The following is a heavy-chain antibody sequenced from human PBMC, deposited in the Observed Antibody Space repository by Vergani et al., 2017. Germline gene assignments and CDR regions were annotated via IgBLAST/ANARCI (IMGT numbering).Heavy chain of an antibody. Sequence: LEESGGGSVKPGGSLRLSCAASGFKFSDHYMSWIRKAPGKGLEWVSHISPGASTVSYTDSVTGRFTVSRDNNNNSLTLDMTNLRVEDTAVYYCAKKPGISTTRHYYAMDVWGQGTTVTVSS. J-gene: IGHJ6*02. V-gene: IGHV3-11*04. CDR3: AKKPGISTTRHYYAMDV. CDR2: ISPGASTV. D-gene: IGHD1-14*01. CDR1: GFKFSDHY.